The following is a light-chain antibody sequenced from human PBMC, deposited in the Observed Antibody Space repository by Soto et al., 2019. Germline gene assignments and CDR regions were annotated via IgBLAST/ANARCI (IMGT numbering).Light chain of an antibody. CDR2: DTS. CDR3: LLSYSGAHV. V-gene: IGLV7-46*01. J-gene: IGLJ1*01. CDR1: TVTVTSGHF. Sequence: QAVVTQEPSLTVSPGGTVTLTCGSSTVTVTSGHFPFWFQQKPGQAPRTLIYDTSKKYSWTPARFSGSLLGGKAALTLSGAQPEDEAEYYCLLSYSGAHVFGTGTKLTVL.